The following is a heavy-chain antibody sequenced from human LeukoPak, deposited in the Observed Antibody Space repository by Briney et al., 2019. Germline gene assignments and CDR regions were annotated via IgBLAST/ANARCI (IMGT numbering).Heavy chain of an antibody. CDR1: GGSISSYY. CDR3: ARGPLPPRGYSYGSVGAPPGTGYDY. V-gene: IGHV4-59*01. J-gene: IGHJ4*02. D-gene: IGHD5-18*01. Sequence: ASETLSLTCTVSGGSISSYYWSWIRQPPGKGLEWIGYIYYSGSTNYNPSLKSRVTISVDTSKNQFSLKLSSVTAADTAVYYCARGPLPPRGYSYGSVGAPPGTGYDYWGQGTLVTVSS. CDR2: IYYSGST.